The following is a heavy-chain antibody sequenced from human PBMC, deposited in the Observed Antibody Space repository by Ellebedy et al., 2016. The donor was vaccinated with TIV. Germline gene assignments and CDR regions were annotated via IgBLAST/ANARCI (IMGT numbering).Heavy chain of an antibody. CDR2: IYYSGST. CDR1: GGSISSSLNY. V-gene: IGHV4-39*07. J-gene: IGHJ4*02. Sequence: SETLSLTXTVSGGSISSSLNYWGWIRQPPGKGLEWIGSIYYSGSTYHNPSLKSRVTISVDTSKTQFSLKLNSLTAADTAVYYCARGLGTYYEPLDNWGQGTLVAVSS. D-gene: IGHD3-3*01. CDR3: ARGLGTYYEPLDN.